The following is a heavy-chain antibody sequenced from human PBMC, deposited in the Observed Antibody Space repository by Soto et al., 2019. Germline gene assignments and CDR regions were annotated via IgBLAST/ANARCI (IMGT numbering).Heavy chain of an antibody. J-gene: IGHJ6*02. Sequence: QVQLVQSGAEVKKPGASVKVSCKASGYTFTSYGISWVRQAPGQGLEWMGWISAYNGNTNYAQKLQCRVTMTTDTSTSTAYMELRSLRSDDTAVYYCASHEWLAYYYYGMDVWGQGTTVTVSS. V-gene: IGHV1-18*01. CDR2: ISAYNGNT. CDR3: ASHEWLAYYYYGMDV. CDR1: GYTFTSYG. D-gene: IGHD6-19*01.